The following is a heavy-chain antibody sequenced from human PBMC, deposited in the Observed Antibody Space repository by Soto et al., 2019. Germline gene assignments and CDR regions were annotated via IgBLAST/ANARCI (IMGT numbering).Heavy chain of an antibody. CDR3: ARGDFDY. CDR1: GGSISSYY. J-gene: IGHJ4*02. CDR2: IYYRGST. V-gene: IGHV4-59*01. Sequence: PSETLSLTCTVSGGSISSYYWSWIRQPPGKGLEWIGYIYYRGSTNYNPSLKSRVTISVDTSKNQFSLKLSSVTAADTAVYYCARGDFDYWGQGTLVTVSS.